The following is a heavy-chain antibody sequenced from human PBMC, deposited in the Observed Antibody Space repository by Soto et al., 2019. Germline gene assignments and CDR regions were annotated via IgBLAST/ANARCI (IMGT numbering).Heavy chain of an antibody. CDR2: VHHSWGS. D-gene: IGHD3-10*01. CDR3: ARQGFGPLHGLVDV. Sequence: QVQLQESGPGLVNPSETLSLSCTVSGGSISSYYWSWFRQSPGKRMEWIGYVHHSWGSSYNPSLQSRVAISLDPSKSQFSLKVTSVTATDTAVYYCARQGFGPLHGLVDVWGQGTTVTVSS. V-gene: IGHV4-59*08. J-gene: IGHJ6*02. CDR1: GGSISSYY.